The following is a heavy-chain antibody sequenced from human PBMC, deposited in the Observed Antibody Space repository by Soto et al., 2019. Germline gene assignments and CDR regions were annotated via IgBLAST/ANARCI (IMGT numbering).Heavy chain of an antibody. CDR2: IYHSGST. CDR1: GYSISSGYY. CDR3: ARDSFIAVAGTGQHFDY. J-gene: IGHJ4*02. Sequence: NPSETLSLTCAVSGYSISSGYYWGWIRQPPGKGLEWIGSIYHSGSTYYNPSLKSRVTISVDTSKNQFSLKLSSVTAADTAVYYCARDSFIAVAGTGQHFDYWGQGTLVTVSS. V-gene: IGHV4-38-2*02. D-gene: IGHD6-19*01.